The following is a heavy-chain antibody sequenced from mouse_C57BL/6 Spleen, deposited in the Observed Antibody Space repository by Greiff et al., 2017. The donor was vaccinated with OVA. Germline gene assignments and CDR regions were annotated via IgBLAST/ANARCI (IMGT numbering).Heavy chain of an antibody. CDR1: GYTFTSYW. CDR2: INPSSGYP. D-gene: IGHD1-1*01. V-gene: IGHV1-7*01. CDR3: AKEGITTGVDGYCDV. J-gene: IGHJ1*03. Sequence: VQLQQSGAELAKPGASVKLSCKASGYTFTSYWMHWVKQRPGQGLEWIGYINPSSGYPKYTQKFTDKATLTADKSSSTADMQLSSLTYEDSAVYDSAKEGITTGVDGYCDVWGTGTTVTVSS.